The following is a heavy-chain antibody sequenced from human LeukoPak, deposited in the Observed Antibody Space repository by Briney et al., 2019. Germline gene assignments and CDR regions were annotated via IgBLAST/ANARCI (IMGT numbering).Heavy chain of an antibody. D-gene: IGHD3-10*01. J-gene: IGHJ4*02. Sequence: SETLSLTCAVYGGSFSGYYWSWIRQPPGKGLEWIGEINHSGSTNYNPSLKSRVTISVDTSKNQFSLKLSSVTAVDTAVYYCARNVGYYYGSGSYRDYWGQGTLVTVSS. CDR1: GGSFSGYY. V-gene: IGHV4-34*01. CDR3: ARNVGYYYGSGSYRDY. CDR2: INHSGST.